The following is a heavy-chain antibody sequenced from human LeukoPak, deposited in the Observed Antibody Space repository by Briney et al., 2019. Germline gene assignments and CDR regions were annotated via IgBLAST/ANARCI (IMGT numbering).Heavy chain of an antibody. V-gene: IGHV3-23*01. CDR2: ISGSGGST. CDR1: GFTFSSYG. CDR3: ARNKKGDRYTYGHDY. D-gene: IGHD5-18*01. J-gene: IGHJ4*02. Sequence: GGSLRLSCAASGFTFSSYGMSWVRQAPGKGLEWVSAISGSGGSTYYADSVKGRFTISRDNAKSSLYLQMNSLRGDDTALYYCARNKKGDRYTYGHDYWGQGTLVTVSS.